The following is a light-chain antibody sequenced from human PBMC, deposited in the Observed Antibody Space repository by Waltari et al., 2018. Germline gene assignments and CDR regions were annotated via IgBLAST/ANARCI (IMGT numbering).Light chain of an antibody. J-gene: IGLJ3*02. Sequence: SYVLTQPPSVSVAPGQTARITCGGNNIGSKSVHWYQQKPGQAPVLVVYDDSDRPSGSPERCSGSNSGNTATLTISRVEAGDEADYYCQVWDSSSDHPNWVFGGGTKLTVL. CDR2: DDS. V-gene: IGLV3-21*02. CDR1: NIGSKS. CDR3: QVWDSSSDHPNWV.